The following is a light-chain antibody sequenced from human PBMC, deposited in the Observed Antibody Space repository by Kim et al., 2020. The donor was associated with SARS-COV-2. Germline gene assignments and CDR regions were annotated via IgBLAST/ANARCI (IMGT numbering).Light chain of an antibody. V-gene: IGKV1-12*01. CDR1: ERMSTW. J-gene: IGKJ1*01. Sequence: GDTATVPCGGSERMSTWLAGYQKRQGEAPKLLMFAASTWRTGGPYRFSGTGAGTDFSLTITNLQPEDFATYYCQQADRIPRTFGEGTKV. CDR2: AAS. CDR3: QQADRIPRT.